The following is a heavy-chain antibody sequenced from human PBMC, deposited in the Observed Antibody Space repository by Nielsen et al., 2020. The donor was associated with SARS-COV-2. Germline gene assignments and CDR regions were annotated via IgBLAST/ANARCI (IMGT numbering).Heavy chain of an antibody. Sequence: GGSLRLSCAASGFTFDDYAMHWVRQAPGKGLEWVSGISWNSGSIGYADSVKGRFTISRDNAKNSLYLQMNSLRAEDTAVYYCARDLCSGGSCYSGYYYGMDVWGQGTTVTVSS. CDR3: ARDLCSGGSCYSGYYYGMDV. CDR2: ISWNSGSI. V-gene: IGHV3-9*01. CDR1: GFTFDDYA. J-gene: IGHJ6*02. D-gene: IGHD2-15*01.